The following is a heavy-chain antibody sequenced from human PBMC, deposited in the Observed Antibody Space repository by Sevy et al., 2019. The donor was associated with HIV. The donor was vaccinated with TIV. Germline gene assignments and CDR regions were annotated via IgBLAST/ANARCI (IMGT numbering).Heavy chain of an antibody. V-gene: IGHV4-4*07. CDR2: IYDSGSA. D-gene: IGHD3-3*01. Sequence: SETLSLTCTVSGDSISNYYWSWIRQPAGKGLEWIGRIYDSGSATYNPSLESRVTMSADTTKNKLSLKLNSVTAADTAVYYCARDRVTIFGVTSDYYFDYWGQGTLVTVSS. J-gene: IGHJ4*02. CDR1: GDSISNYY. CDR3: ARDRVTIFGVTSDYYFDY.